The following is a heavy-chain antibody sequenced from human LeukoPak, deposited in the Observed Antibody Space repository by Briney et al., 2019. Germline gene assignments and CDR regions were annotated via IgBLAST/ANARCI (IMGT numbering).Heavy chain of an antibody. CDR1: GFIFTNYW. J-gene: IGHJ4*02. CDR2: IYPGDSDT. Sequence: GESLKISCKGSGFIFTNYWIGWVRQMPGRGLEWMGIIYPGDSDTRYSPSFQGQVTISADKSVSTAYLQWSSLKASDTAMYYCVAGGSGSFYNPFDYWGQGTLVTVSS. CDR3: VAGGSGSFYNPFDY. V-gene: IGHV5-51*01. D-gene: IGHD3-10*01.